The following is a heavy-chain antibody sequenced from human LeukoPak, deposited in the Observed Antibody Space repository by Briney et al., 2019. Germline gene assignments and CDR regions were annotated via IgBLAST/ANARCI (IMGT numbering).Heavy chain of an antibody. CDR1: GYTFTGYY. Sequence: GASVKVSCKASGYTFTGYYMHWVRQAPGQGLEWMGWINPNSGGTNYAQKFQGRVTMTRDTSISTDYMELSRLRSDDTAVYYCATDIVVVPAATGGGGYWGQGTLVTVSS. CDR2: INPNSGGT. V-gene: IGHV1-2*02. J-gene: IGHJ4*02. D-gene: IGHD2-2*01. CDR3: ATDIVVVPAATGGGGY.